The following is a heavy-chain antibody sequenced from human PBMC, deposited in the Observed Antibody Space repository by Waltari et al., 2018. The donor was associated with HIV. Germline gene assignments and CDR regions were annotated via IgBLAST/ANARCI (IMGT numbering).Heavy chain of an antibody. CDR2: INHSGST. Sequence: QVQLQQWGAGLLKPSETLSLTCAVYGGSFSGYYWSWIRQPPGKGLEWIGEINHSGSTNYNPSLKSRVTISVDTSKNQFSLKLSSVTAADTAVYYCARGYGSGSYYPVGYYGMDVWGQGTTVTVSS. CDR1: GGSFSGYY. J-gene: IGHJ6*02. V-gene: IGHV4-34*01. CDR3: ARGYGSGSYYPVGYYGMDV. D-gene: IGHD3-10*01.